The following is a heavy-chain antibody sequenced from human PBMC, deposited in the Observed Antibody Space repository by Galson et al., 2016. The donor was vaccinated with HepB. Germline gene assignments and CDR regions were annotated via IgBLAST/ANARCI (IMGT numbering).Heavy chain of an antibody. V-gene: IGHV4-31*03. Sequence: TLSLTCTVSGGSISSGGYYWSWIRQHPGKGLEWIGYIYYSGSTYYNPSLKSRITIPVDTSKNQFSLKLGSVTAADTDVYYCARVMYYGSGSYYYFDYWGQGTLVTVSS. D-gene: IGHD3-10*01. J-gene: IGHJ4*02. CDR2: IYYSGST. CDR1: GGSISSGGYY. CDR3: ARVMYYGSGSYYYFDY.